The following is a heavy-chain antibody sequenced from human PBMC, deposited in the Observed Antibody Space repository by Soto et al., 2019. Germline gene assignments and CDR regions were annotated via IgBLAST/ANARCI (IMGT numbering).Heavy chain of an antibody. J-gene: IGHJ4*02. CDR3: ARVGDTTIFGVVLFLDQ. V-gene: IGHV3-11*01. CDR1: GFTFSDYY. Sequence: QVPLVESGGGLVKPAGSLRLSCAASGFTFSDYYMSWIRQAPGKGLEWVSYISSSGSTIYYADSVKGRFTISRDNAKNSLYLEMNSLRAEDTAVYYCARVGDTTIFGVVLFLDQWGQGTLVTVSS. D-gene: IGHD3-3*01. CDR2: ISSSGSTI.